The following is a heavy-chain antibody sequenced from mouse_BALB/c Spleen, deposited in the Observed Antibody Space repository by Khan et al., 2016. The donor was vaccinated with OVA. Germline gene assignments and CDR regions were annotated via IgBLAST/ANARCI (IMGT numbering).Heavy chain of an antibody. J-gene: IGHJ2*01. V-gene: IGHV2-3*01. CDR1: GFSLTSNG. CDR3: ANIRVCYLDS. CDR2: IWGDGSI. Sequence: QIQLVQSGPGLVAPSQSLSITCTVSGFSLTSNGVSWVRQPPGKGLEWLGVIWGDGSINYHSVLKSRLSISKDNSKSQVFLKLNSLQTDDTATNSWANIRVCYLDSGGQGTTLTVSS.